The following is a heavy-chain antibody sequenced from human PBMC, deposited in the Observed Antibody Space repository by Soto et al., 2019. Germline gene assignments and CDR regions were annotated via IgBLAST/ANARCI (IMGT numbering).Heavy chain of an antibody. V-gene: IGHV3-23*01. CDR3: ARNTITHPHY. D-gene: IGHD5-12*01. J-gene: IGHJ4*02. CDR1: GFTFSNYA. Sequence: GGSLRLSCAASGFTFSNYAMSWVRQAPGKGLEWVSAISSSGDSPYYADSVKGRFTVSRDNSKNTLYLQMNSLRVEDTAIYYCARNTITHPHYWGQGTLDTVSS. CDR2: ISSSGDSP.